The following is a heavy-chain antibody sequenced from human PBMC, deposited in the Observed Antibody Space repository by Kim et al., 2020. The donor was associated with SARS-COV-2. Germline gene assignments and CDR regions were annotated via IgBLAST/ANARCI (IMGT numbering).Heavy chain of an antibody. Sequence: ASVKVSCKGSGYTFSSYGVSWVRQAPGQGLEWMGWISGYNGNTNYAQKFQGRLTMTTDTSTTTVYMELRGLRSDDTAVYYCARDLVASRGVAYYWGQGTLVTVSS. D-gene: IGHD2-21*01. CDR1: GYTFSSYG. CDR3: ARDLVASRGVAYY. J-gene: IGHJ4*02. CDR2: ISGYNGNT. V-gene: IGHV1-18*04.